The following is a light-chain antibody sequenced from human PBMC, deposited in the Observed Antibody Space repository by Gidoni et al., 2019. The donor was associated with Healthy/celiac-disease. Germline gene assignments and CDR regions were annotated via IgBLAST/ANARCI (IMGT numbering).Light chain of an antibody. J-gene: IGKJ4*01. Sequence: EIVLTQSPGTLSLSPGERATLSCRASQSVSSSYLAWYQQKPGQAPRLLIYGASSRATGIPDRVSGSGSGTDFTLTSSRLEPEDFAVYYCQQYGSSPLTFGGXTKVEIK. CDR2: GAS. V-gene: IGKV3-20*01. CDR1: QSVSSSY. CDR3: QQYGSSPLT.